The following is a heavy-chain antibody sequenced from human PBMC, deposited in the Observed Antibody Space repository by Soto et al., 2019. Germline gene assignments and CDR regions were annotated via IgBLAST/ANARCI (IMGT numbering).Heavy chain of an antibody. D-gene: IGHD6-25*01. CDR3: ARDPGQDAAMDY. J-gene: IGHJ4*02. CDR1: GFTFSNFG. CDR2: IWHDGKNK. Sequence: QVQVVESGGGVVQPGRSLRLSCVASGFTFSNFGMHWVRQAPGKGLEWVAVIWHDGKNKYYADSAEGRFTVSRDNSKNTLYLQMDSLTAEDTAVYYCARDPGQDAAMDYWGQGTLVTVSS. V-gene: IGHV3-33*01.